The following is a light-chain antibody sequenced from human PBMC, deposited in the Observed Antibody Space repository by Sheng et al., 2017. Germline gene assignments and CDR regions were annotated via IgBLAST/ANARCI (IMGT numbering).Light chain of an antibody. CDR3: QKYDTTPWT. V-gene: IGKV1-8*01. CDR1: QDVSTF. J-gene: IGKJ1*01. CDR2: AAS. Sequence: AIRITQSPSSLSASAGDRVTITCRASQDVSTFLAWYQQKPGKAPNLLIYAASALQNGVPSRFSGSGSGTDFTLTIRGLQPEDVANYYCQKYDTTPWTFGQGTNVDLK.